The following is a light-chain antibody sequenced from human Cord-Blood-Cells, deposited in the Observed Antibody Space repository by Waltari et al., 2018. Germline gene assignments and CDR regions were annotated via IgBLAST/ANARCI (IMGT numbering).Light chain of an antibody. Sequence: QSLLTQPPSVSGAPGQRVTISCTGSSSNTGAGQDVHWYQQLPGTAPKLLTYGNSNRPSGVPDRFPGSKSGTSASLAIPGLQAEDEADYYCQSYDSSLSGSVVFGGGTKLTVL. CDR2: GNS. J-gene: IGLJ2*01. CDR1: SSNTGAGQD. CDR3: QSYDSSLSGSVV. V-gene: IGLV1-40*01.